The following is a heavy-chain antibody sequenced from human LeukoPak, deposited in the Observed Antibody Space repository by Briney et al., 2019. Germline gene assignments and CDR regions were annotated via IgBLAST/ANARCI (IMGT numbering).Heavy chain of an antibody. CDR1: GGTFSSYT. J-gene: IGHJ4*02. CDR3: ARDEGLGGSPDY. D-gene: IGHD2-15*01. Sequence: SVKVSCKASGGTFSSYTISWVRRAPGQGLEWMGRIIPILGIANYAQKFQGRVTITADKSTSTAYMELSSLRSEDTAVYYCARDEGLGGSPDYWGQGTLVTVSS. V-gene: IGHV1-69*04. CDR2: IIPILGIA.